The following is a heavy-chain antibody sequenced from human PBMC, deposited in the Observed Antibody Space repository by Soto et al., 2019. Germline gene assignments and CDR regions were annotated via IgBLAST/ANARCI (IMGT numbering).Heavy chain of an antibody. V-gene: IGHV4-4*07. CDR2: VYSSGGT. CDR1: GGSMTSYY. Sequence: SETLSLTCTVSGGSMTSYYWTWIRQPAGKGLEWIGRVYSSGGTHYNPSLKSRVTISLDTSKNQFSLRLLSVTDADTAVYFCARGQRFSDWFDPWGQGTLVT. D-gene: IGHD3-3*01. J-gene: IGHJ5*02. CDR3: ARGQRFSDWFDP.